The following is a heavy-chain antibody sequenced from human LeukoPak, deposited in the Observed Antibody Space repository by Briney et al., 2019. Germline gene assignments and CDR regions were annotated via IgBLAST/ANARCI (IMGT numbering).Heavy chain of an antibody. Sequence: SQTLSLTCAISGDRVSSNSATWNWIRQSPSRGLEWLGRTYYRSKWYDDYAVSVKSRITIKSDTSKNQVSLQLNSVTPEDTAVYYCAREGGYSGYGFDYWGQGALVTVSS. V-gene: IGHV6-1*01. CDR2: TYYRSKWYD. CDR3: AREGGYSGYGFDY. J-gene: IGHJ4*02. CDR1: GDRVSSNSAT. D-gene: IGHD5-12*01.